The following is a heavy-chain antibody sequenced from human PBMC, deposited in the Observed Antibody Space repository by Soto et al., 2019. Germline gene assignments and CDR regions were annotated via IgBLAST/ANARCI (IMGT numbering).Heavy chain of an antibody. J-gene: IGHJ4*02. D-gene: IGHD3-16*01. Sequence: QVQLVESGGGVVQPGRSLRLSCAASGFIFRSYAMEWVRQAPGKGLEWVAVISYEGNNEYYADTVKGRFTISRDNSKNTLYLQMNRLRAEDSAVYYCARASGDYVRGDYFDYWGQGTLVTVSS. CDR3: ARASGDYVRGDYFDY. V-gene: IGHV3-30-3*01. CDR2: ISYEGNNE. CDR1: GFIFRSYA.